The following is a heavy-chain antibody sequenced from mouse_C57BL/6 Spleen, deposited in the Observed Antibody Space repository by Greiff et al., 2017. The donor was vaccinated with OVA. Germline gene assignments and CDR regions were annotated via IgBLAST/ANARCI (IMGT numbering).Heavy chain of an antibody. CDR2: INPNYGTT. CDR1: GYSFTDYN. J-gene: IGHJ3*01. Sequence: EVKLMESGPELVKPGASVKISCKASGYSFTDYNMNWVKQSNGKSLEWIGVINPNYGTTSYNQKFKGKATLTVDQSSSTAYMQLNSLTSEDSAVYYCARNYGYDGEWFAYWGQGTLVTVSA. D-gene: IGHD2-2*01. CDR3: ARNYGYDGEWFAY. V-gene: IGHV1-39*01.